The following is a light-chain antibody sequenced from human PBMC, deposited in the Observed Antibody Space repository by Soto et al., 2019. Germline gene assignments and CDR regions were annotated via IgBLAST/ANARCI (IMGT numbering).Light chain of an antibody. Sequence: DIQMTQSPSTLSASVGDRVTINCRASQSISSWLAWYQQKPGKAPKLLIYDASSLESGVPSRFSGSGFGTEFTLTISSLQPDDFATYYCQQYNSYSWTFGQGTKVDIK. J-gene: IGKJ1*01. CDR3: QQYNSYSWT. CDR2: DAS. V-gene: IGKV1-5*01. CDR1: QSISSW.